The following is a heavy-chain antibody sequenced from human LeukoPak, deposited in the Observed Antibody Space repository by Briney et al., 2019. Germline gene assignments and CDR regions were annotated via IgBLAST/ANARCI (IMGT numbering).Heavy chain of an antibody. D-gene: IGHD2-15*01. CDR3: ARDGDACSGGNCYSD. CDR2: IYYSGTP. J-gene: IGHJ4*02. Sequence: SETLSLTCTVSGGSISSGGYYWNWIRQHPGKGLVWIGSIYYSGTPYYNPSLKSRVTTSVDTSKSQFSLKLSSVTAADTAVYYCARDGDACSGGNCYSDWGQGTLVTVSS. V-gene: IGHV4-31*03. CDR1: GGSISSGGYY.